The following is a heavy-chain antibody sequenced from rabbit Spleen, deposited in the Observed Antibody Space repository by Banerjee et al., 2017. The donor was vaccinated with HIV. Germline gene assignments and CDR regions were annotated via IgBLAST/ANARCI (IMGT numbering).Heavy chain of an antibody. V-gene: IGHV1S40*01. D-gene: IGHD1-1*01. Sequence: QQLEESGGDLVKPGASLTLTCTASGVSFSANSYMCWVRRAPGKGLEWIACIDTGSSGFTYFASWAKGRFTISKTSSTTVTLQMTSLTAADTATYFCARDTSSSFSSYGMDLWGQGTLVTVS. CDR1: GVSFSANSY. J-gene: IGHJ6*01. CDR2: IDTGSSGFT. CDR3: ARDTSSSFSSYGMDL.